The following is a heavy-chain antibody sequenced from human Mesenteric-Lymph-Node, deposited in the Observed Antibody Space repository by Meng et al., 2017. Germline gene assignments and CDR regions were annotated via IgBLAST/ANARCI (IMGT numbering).Heavy chain of an antibody. D-gene: IGHD1-26*01. CDR2: ISSNSYYI. Sequence: ELQLVETGGGLVKPVGSLRLSCAASGFTFRSYSMNWVRQAPGKGLEWVSYISSNSYYISYADSVKGRFTISRDKAKNSVCLQMNSVRAEDTAVYYGAEGSGSYDVAYWGQGTLVTVSS. J-gene: IGHJ4*02. V-gene: IGHV3-21*01. CDR3: AEGSGSYDVAY. CDR1: GFTFRSYS.